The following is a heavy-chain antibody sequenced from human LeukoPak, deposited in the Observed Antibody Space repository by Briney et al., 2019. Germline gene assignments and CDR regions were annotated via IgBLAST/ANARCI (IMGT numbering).Heavy chain of an antibody. CDR1: GYSISSGYY. Sequence: SETLSLTCAVSGYSISSGYYWGWIRQPPGKGLEWIGSIYHSGSTYYNPSLKSRVTISVDTSKNQFSLKLSSVTAADTAVYYCACAESSGSYYIDYWGQGTLVTVSS. CDR3: ACAESSGSYYIDY. J-gene: IGHJ4*02. D-gene: IGHD3-10*01. CDR2: IYHSGST. V-gene: IGHV4-38-2*01.